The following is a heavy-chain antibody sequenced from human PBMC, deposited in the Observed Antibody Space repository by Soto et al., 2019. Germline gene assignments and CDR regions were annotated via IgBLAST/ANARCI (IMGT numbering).Heavy chain of an antibody. J-gene: IGHJ4*02. D-gene: IGHD2-2*01. V-gene: IGHV4-31*03. CDR2: IYYSGST. CDR3: AVVVPARFDY. Sequence: SETLSLTCTVSGGSISSGGYYWSWIRQHPGKGLEWIGYIYYSGSTYYNPSLKSRVTISVDTSKDQFSLKLSSVTAADTAVYYCAVVVPARFDYWGQGTLVTVSS. CDR1: GGSISSGGYY.